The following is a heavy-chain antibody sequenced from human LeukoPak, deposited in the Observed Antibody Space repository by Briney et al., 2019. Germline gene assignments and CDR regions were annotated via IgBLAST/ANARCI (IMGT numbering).Heavy chain of an antibody. CDR3: ARGGLLWFGESPFFDY. J-gene: IGHJ4*02. D-gene: IGHD3-10*01. Sequence: PSQTLSLTCTVSGRYISSGGYYWSWIRQHPGKGLEWIGYIYYSGSTYYNLSLKSRVTISVDTSKNQFSLKLSSVTAADTAVYYCARGGLLWFGESPFFDYWGQGTLVTVSS. V-gene: IGHV4-31*03. CDR1: GRYISSGGYY. CDR2: IYYSGST.